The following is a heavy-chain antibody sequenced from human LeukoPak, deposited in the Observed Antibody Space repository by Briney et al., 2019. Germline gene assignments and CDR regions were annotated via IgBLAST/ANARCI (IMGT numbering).Heavy chain of an antibody. CDR3: AREAIKDY. CDR2: ISSGSGTI. Sequence: GGSLRLSCAASGLTFSNYAMNWVRQAPGKGLEWVSYISSGSGTIYYADSVKGRFTIARDDAKNSLYLQMSSLRDEDTAVYYCAREAIKDYWGQGTLVTVSS. CDR1: GLTFSNYA. J-gene: IGHJ4*02. V-gene: IGHV3-48*02.